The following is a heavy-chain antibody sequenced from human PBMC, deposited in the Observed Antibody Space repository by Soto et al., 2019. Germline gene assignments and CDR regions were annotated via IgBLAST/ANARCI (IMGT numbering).Heavy chain of an antibody. V-gene: IGHV3-49*03. D-gene: IGHD3-3*01. CDR1: GFTFGDYA. Sequence: PGGSLRLSCTASGFTFGDYAMSWFRQAPGKGLEWVGFTRSKAYGGTTEYAASVKGRFTVSRDDSKSIAYLQMNSLKTEDTAVYYCTRAPAPTYYDFWSGYYLFGWFDPWGQGTLVTVSS. CDR3: TRAPAPTYYDFWSGYYLFGWFDP. CDR2: TRSKAYGGTT. J-gene: IGHJ5*02.